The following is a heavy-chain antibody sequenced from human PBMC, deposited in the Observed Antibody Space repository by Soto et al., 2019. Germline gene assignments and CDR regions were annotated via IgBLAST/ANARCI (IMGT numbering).Heavy chain of an antibody. D-gene: IGHD2-15*01. CDR3: ATASLVSYCSGGSCYSSYYFDY. J-gene: IGHJ4*02. CDR1: GYTFTGYY. Sequence: SVKVSCKASGYTFTGYYMHWVRQAPGQGLEWMGWINPNSGGTNYAQKFQGWVTMTRDTSISTAYMELSRLRSDDTAVYYCATASLVSYCSGGSCYSSYYFDYWGQGTLVTVSS. V-gene: IGHV1-2*04. CDR2: INPNSGGT.